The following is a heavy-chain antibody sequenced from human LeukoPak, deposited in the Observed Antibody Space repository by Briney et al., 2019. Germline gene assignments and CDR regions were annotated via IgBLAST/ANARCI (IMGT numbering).Heavy chain of an antibody. V-gene: IGHV4-59*01. CDR1: GGSISSYY. CDR3: ARGAAAGTSEYFQH. Sequence: PSETLSLTCTVSGGSISSYYWSWIRQPPGKGLEWIGYIYYSGSTNYNPSLKSRVTISVDTSKNQFSLKLSFVTAADTAVYYCARGAAAGTSEYFQHWGQGTLVTVSS. CDR2: IYYSGST. J-gene: IGHJ1*01. D-gene: IGHD6-13*01.